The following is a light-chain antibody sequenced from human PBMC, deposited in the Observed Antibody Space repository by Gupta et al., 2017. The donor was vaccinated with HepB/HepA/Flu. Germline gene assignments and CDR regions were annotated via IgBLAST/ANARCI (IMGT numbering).Light chain of an antibody. V-gene: IGKV3-11*01. CDR3: QQRSNCPWT. J-gene: IGKJ1*01. CDR1: RSVSSY. Sequence: EIVLTQSPATLSSSPGERATLSCRASRSVSSYLAWYQQKPGQAPRLLIYDASNRAPGIPARFSGSGSGTDLTLTISRVEPEDFAVYYCQQRSNCPWTFGQGTKVEIK. CDR2: DAS.